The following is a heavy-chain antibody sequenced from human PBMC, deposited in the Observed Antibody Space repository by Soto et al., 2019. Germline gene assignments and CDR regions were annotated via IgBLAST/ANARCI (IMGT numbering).Heavy chain of an antibody. CDR1: GDSISSYY. D-gene: IGHD3-22*01. CDR2: IHYTGYS. Sequence: LSLTCTVSGDSISSYYWTWIRQPPGKGLEWIGSIHYTGYSSYSPSLKSRVFMSVDTSKEQFSLSLTSVTAADTALYYCARAAFGPYDSSGYYDYWGQGILVTVSS. CDR3: ARAAFGPYDSSGYYDY. J-gene: IGHJ4*02. V-gene: IGHV4-59*01.